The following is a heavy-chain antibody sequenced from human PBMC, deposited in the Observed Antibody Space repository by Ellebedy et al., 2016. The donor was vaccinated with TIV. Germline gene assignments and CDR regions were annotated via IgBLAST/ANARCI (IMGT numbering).Heavy chain of an antibody. D-gene: IGHD3-9*01. J-gene: IGHJ3*02. CDR2: IYLHDSQA. V-gene: IGHV5-51*01. CDR3: ASPGTIGPQDTFDS. CDR1: GDKFQTHY. Sequence: GESLKISCRDSGDKFQTHYLGWVRQVPGKGLEWMGIIYLHDSQATYSPSFEGQVTISADKSTKAAFLQWSSLQASDTAMYFCASPGTIGPQDTFDSWGQGTMVTVSS.